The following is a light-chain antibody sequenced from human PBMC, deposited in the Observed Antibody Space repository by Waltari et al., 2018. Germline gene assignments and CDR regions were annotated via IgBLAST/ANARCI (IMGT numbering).Light chain of an antibody. V-gene: IGKV3-15*01. Sequence: EILMTQSPATLSVSPGERATLSCRASQSVGGNLAWYQQGPGRAPRLLIYGVSARATGIPVRFSGSGSGTEFTLTISSLQSEDFAVYYCQQYNNWPITFGQGTRLDIK. CDR2: GVS. CDR1: QSVGGN. CDR3: QQYNNWPIT. J-gene: IGKJ5*01.